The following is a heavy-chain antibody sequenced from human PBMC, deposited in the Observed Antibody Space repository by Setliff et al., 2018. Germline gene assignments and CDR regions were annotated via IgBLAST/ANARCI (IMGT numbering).Heavy chain of an antibody. CDR3: ARGRNIEARLLDS. D-gene: IGHD6-6*01. V-gene: IGHV4-34*01. Sequence: KPSETLPLTCAASGGSFTYYYWTWIRQPPGKGLEWIGEINHSGSTNYNPSLKSRVTISIDTSKNQFSLNLRSVTAADTAVYYCARGRNIEARLLDSWGQGNLVTVSS. CDR1: GGSFTYYY. J-gene: IGHJ4*02. CDR2: INHSGST.